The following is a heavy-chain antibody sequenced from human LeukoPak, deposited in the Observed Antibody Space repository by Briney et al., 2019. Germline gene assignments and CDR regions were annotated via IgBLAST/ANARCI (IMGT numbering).Heavy chain of an antibody. J-gene: IGHJ4*02. CDR1: GGSFSGYY. Sequence: PSETLSLTCAVYGGSFSGYYWSWIRQPPGKGLEWIGEINHSGSTNYNPSLKSRVTISVDTSKNQFSLKLSSVTAADTAVYYCARGVAVAGEPIDYWGQGTLVTVSS. CDR2: INHSGST. D-gene: IGHD6-19*01. CDR3: ARGVAVAGEPIDY. V-gene: IGHV4-34*01.